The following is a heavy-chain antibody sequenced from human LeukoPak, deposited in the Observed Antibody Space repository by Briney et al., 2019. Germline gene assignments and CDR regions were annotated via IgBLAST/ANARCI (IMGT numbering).Heavy chain of an antibody. CDR2: IYHSGST. J-gene: IGHJ4*02. V-gene: IGHV4-38-2*02. CDR3: AGSPLYDFWSGYYDY. Sequence: SETLSLTCTVSGYSISSGYYWGWIRQPPGKGLEWIGSIYHSGSTYYNPSLKSRVTISVDTSKNQFSLKLSSVTAADTAVYYCAGSPLYDFWSGYYDYWGPGTLVTVSS. CDR1: GYSISSGYY. D-gene: IGHD3-3*01.